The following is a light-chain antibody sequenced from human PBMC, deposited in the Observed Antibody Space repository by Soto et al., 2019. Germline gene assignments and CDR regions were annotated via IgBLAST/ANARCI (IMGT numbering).Light chain of an antibody. J-gene: IGLJ3*02. CDR3: RYYYRSRSGPCV. CDR1: SSNIGAGYD. CDR2: GNS. V-gene: IGLV1-40*01. Sequence: QSVLTQPPSVSGAPGQRVTISCTGSSSNIGAGYDVHWYQQLPGTAPKLLIYGNSNRPSGVPHRFSGSKSGTSASLAITGRLAEDEADYYCRYYYRSRSGPCVFGGGTQLTVL.